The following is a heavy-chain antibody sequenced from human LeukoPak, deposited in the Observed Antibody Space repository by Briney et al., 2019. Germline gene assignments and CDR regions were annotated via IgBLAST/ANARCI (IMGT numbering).Heavy chain of an antibody. J-gene: IGHJ4*02. CDR2: ISSSSSTI. V-gene: IGHV3-48*01. CDR1: GFTFSSYS. Sequence: PGGSLRLSCAASGFTFSSYSMNWVRQAPGKGLEWVSYISSSSSTIYYADSVKGRFTISRDNAKNSLYLQMNSLRAEDTAVYYCARDHVDTAMVTNLDYWGQGTLVTVSS. D-gene: IGHD5-18*01. CDR3: ARDHVDTAMVTNLDY.